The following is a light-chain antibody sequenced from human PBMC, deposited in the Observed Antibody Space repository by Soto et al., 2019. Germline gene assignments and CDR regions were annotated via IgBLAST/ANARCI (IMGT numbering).Light chain of an antibody. Sequence: QSALTQPASGSGSAGQSITSSCSGTIRDVGAYNLVSWYQQHPDTAPKLIIDEVRNRPSGISSRFSGSRSGNTSSLTISGRQSLGEGDYYFRAYTARRTLVLGGGTQLPV. CDR2: EVR. V-gene: IGLV2-14*01. J-gene: IGLJ7*01. CDR1: IRDVGAYNL. CDR3: RAYTARRTLV.